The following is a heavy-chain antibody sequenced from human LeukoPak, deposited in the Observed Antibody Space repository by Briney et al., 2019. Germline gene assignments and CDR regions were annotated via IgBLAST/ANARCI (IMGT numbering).Heavy chain of an antibody. CDR1: GFTVSSNY. CDR2: IYSGVST. D-gene: IGHD3-16*01. CDR3: VTRLA. J-gene: IGHJ5*02. Sequence: QSGGSLRLSCAASGFTVSSNYMSWVRQAPGKGLDWVSMIYSGVSTNYADSVKGRFTISRDSSKNTLYLQMNSLRAEDTAVYYCVTRLAWGQGTLVTVSS. V-gene: IGHV3-53*01.